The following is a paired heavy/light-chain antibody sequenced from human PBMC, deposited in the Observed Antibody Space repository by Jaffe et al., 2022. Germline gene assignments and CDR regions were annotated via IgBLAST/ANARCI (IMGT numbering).Heavy chain of an antibody. J-gene: IGHJ4*02. V-gene: IGHV4-61*02. CDR2: VYTNGAT. CDR3: ARVAWGSFDY. CDR1: GGSMSSGSYH. D-gene: IGHD3-16*01. Sequence: QVQLQESGPGLVKPSQTLSLTCTVSGGSMSSGSYHWSWIRQPAGKGLEWIGRVYTNGATHYNPALKNRVTISVDTSKNQFSLNLSSVTASDTAVYYCARVAWGSFDYWGQGTLVTVSS.
Light chain of an antibody. Sequence: EIVLTQSPGTLSLSPGERATLSCRAGQSISSTYLAWYRQKPGQAPRLLIFGASNRATGIPDRFSGSGSGTDFTLTISRLEPEDFAVYYCQHYDKSSLFTFGPGTRVDMK. CDR3: QHYDKSSLFT. J-gene: IGKJ3*01. V-gene: IGKV3-20*01. CDR1: QSISSTY. CDR2: GAS.